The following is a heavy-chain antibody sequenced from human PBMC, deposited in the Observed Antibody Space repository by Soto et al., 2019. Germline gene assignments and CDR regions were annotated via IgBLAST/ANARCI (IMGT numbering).Heavy chain of an antibody. Sequence: SVKVSCKASGFTFTSSAVQWVRQARGQRLEWIGWIVVGSGNTNYAQKFQERVTITRDMSTSTAYMELSSLRSEDTAVYYCAAGGGYSRGWPTCYSYYGMDVWGQGTTVTASS. CDR3: AAGGGYSRGWPTCYSYYGMDV. CDR2: IVVGSGNT. D-gene: IGHD6-19*01. J-gene: IGHJ6*02. V-gene: IGHV1-58*01. CDR1: GFTFTSSA.